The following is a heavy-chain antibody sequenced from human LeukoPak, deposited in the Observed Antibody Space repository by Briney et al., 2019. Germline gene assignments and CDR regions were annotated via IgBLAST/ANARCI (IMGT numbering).Heavy chain of an antibody. CDR3: ARLGPMITFGGVIVIPDAFDI. CDR2: IYPGDSDT. V-gene: IGHV5-51*01. Sequence: GESLKISCKGSGYSFTSYWLGWVRPVPGKGLEWMGIIYPGDSDTRYSPSCQGQVTISADQSISTAYLQWSSLKASDTAMYYCARLGPMITFGGVIVIPDAFDIWGQGTMVTVSS. J-gene: IGHJ3*02. CDR1: GYSFTSYW. D-gene: IGHD3-16*02.